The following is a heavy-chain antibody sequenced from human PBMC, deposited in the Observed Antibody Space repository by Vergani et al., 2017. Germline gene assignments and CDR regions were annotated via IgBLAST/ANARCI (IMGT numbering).Heavy chain of an antibody. CDR1: GFTFSSYA. V-gene: IGHV3-23*04. CDR3: AKSAFSDYSSLHHFYYMDV. D-gene: IGHD4-17*01. Sequence: EVQLVESGGGLLQPGGSLRLSCAASGFTFSSYAMSWVRQAPGKGLEWVSLIGGSGVHTYYADSVKGRFTISRDNSKNTLYLQMNSLRAEDTAVYYCAKSAFSDYSSLHHFYYMDVWGKGTTVTVSS. CDR2: IGGSGVHT. J-gene: IGHJ6*03.